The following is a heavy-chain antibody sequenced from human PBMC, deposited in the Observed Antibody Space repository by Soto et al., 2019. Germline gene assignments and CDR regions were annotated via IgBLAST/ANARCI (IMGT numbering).Heavy chain of an antibody. CDR3: ARGQRFSDWFDP. CDR2: VYSSGST. Sequence: SETLSLTCTVTGGAISGYYWTWIRQSDGEGLEWIGRVYSSGSTNYNPSLKSRVTISLDTSMNYFSLRLSSVTAADTAVYYCARGQRFSDWFDPWGQGTLVTVSS. V-gene: IGHV4-4*07. CDR1: GGAISGYY. D-gene: IGHD3-3*01. J-gene: IGHJ5*02.